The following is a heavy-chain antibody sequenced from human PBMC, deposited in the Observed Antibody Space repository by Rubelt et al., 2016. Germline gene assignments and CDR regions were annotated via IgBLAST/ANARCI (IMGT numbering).Heavy chain of an antibody. V-gene: IGHV4-59*01. Sequence: QVQLQESGPGLVKPSETLSLTCTVSGGSISSYYWNWIRQTPGKGLEWIGSIAHGGNTYYNPSLKSRITMSVDTSKNQFSLNRSSVTAADTAVYYCTRGGVRGNWFDPWGQGTLVTVSS. J-gene: IGHJ5*02. CDR3: TRGGVRGNWFDP. CDR2: IAHGGNT. D-gene: IGHD3-10*01. CDR1: GGSISSYY.